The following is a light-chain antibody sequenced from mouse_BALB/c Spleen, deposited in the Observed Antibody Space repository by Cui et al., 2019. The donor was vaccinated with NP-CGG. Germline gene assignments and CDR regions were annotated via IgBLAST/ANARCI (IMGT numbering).Light chain of an antibody. CDR3: ALWYSNHWV. J-gene: IGLJ1*01. CDR2: GTN. CDR1: TGAVRTSNY. V-gene: IGLV1*01. Sequence: QAVVTPESALTTSPGETLTLTCRSSTGAVRTSNYANWVQEKPDHLFTGLIGGTNNRTPGVPARFSGSLIGDKAALTITGAQTEDEAIYFCALWYSNHWVFGGGTKLTVL.